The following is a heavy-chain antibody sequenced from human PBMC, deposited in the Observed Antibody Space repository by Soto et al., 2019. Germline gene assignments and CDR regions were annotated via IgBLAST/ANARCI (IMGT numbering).Heavy chain of an antibody. CDR2: VYYSGST. V-gene: IGHV4-61*01. Sequence: PSETLSLTCTVSGGSVSSGSYYWSWIRQPPGKGLEWIGYVYYSGSTNYNPSLKSRVTISVDTSKNQFFLKLTSVTAADTAVYYCASYYYGSGSLNWFDPWGQGTLVTVSS. CDR1: GGSVSSGSYY. J-gene: IGHJ5*02. D-gene: IGHD3-10*01. CDR3: ASYYYGSGSLNWFDP.